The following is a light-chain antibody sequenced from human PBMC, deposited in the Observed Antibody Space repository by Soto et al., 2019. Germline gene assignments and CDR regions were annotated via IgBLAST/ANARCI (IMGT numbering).Light chain of an antibody. J-gene: IGKJ2*01. CDR3: QQYGSSSYT. Sequence: EIVLTQSPGTLSLSPGERATLSCRASQSVSSTYLAWYQQNPGQAPRLLIYGASSRATGIPDRFSGSGSGMDFTLTISRLEPEDFAVYFCQQYGSSSYTFGQGTKLEIK. CDR1: QSVSSTY. CDR2: GAS. V-gene: IGKV3-20*01.